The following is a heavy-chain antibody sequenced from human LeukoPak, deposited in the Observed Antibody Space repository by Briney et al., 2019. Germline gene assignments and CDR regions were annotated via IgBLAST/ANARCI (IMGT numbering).Heavy chain of an antibody. J-gene: IGHJ4*02. D-gene: IGHD5-24*01. CDR2: IDNTEST. Sequence: SETLSLTCTVSGASISSYYWSWIRQPPGKGLEWIGYIDNTESTNYNPSLKSRVTISVDTSKNQFSLKLSSVTAADTAVYYCASNRRDGYKYDYWGQGTLVTVSS. V-gene: IGHV4-59*08. CDR3: ASNRRDGYKYDY. CDR1: GASISSYY.